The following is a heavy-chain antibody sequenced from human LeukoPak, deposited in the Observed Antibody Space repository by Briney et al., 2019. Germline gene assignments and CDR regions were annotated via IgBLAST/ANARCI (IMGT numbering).Heavy chain of an antibody. CDR2: IYSGGST. Sequence: PGGSLRLSCAASGFTVSSNYMSWVRQAPGKGLEWVSVIYSGGSTYYADSVKGRFTISRDNSKNTLYLQMNSLRAEDTAVYYCAKDMVGATIFDYYYYMDVWGKGTTVTVSS. CDR1: GFTVSSNY. D-gene: IGHD1-26*01. J-gene: IGHJ6*03. CDR3: AKDMVGATIFDYYYYMDV. V-gene: IGHV3-53*05.